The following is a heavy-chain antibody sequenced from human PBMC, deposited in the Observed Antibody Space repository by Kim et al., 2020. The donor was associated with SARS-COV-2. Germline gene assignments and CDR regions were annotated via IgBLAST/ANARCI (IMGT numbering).Heavy chain of an antibody. J-gene: IGHJ4*02. V-gene: IGHV4-59*01. Sequence: SETLSLTCTVSGGSISSYYWSWIWHPPGKGLELIGFIYYSGSTNSNPSLTRQVTISVYMSKYQFALTLSSVTAAATAVYYCAGVRGGYVDYWGQGTLVTVSS. CDR2: IYYSGST. D-gene: IGHD3-10*01. CDR3: AGVRGGYVDY. CDR1: GGSISSYY.